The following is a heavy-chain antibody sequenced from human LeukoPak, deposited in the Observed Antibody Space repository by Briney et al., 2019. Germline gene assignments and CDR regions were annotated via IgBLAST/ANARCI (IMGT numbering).Heavy chain of an antibody. Sequence: PGGSLRLSCAASGFTFDDYAMHWVRQAPGKGLEWVSGISWNSGSIGYADSVKGRFTISRDNAKNSLYLQMNSLRAEDTAVYYCASRMIWFGELIDYWGQGTLVTVSS. V-gene: IGHV3-9*01. CDR3: ASRMIWFGELIDY. J-gene: IGHJ4*02. CDR2: ISWNSGSI. CDR1: GFTFDDYA. D-gene: IGHD3-10*01.